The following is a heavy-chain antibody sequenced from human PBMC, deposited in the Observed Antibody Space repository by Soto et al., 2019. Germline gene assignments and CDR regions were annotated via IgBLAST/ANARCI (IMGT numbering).Heavy chain of an antibody. CDR2: IYYTGNT. CDR3: ARGKYSSGWYFDHYYGMDV. J-gene: IGHJ6*02. V-gene: IGHV4-39*01. CDR1: GDSSVSSSSYY. Sequence: SETLSLTCTVSGDSSVSSSSYYWGWLRQPPGKGLEWIGSIYYTGNTFYSPSFRSRLTISVDTSKSQFSLKLRSVTAEDTAVYYCARGKYSSGWYFDHYYGMDVWGQGTTVTVSS. D-gene: IGHD6-19*01.